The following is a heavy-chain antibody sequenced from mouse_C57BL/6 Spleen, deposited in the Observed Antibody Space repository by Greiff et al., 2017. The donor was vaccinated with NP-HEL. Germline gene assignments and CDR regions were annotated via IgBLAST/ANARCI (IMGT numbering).Heavy chain of an antibody. V-gene: IGHV1-50*01. J-gene: IGHJ4*01. D-gene: IGHD1-1*01. CDR2: IDPSDSYT. CDR3: ARRTTVVAFYAMDY. Sequence: QVQLQQPGAELVKPGASVKLSCKASGYTFTSYWMQWVKQRPGQGLERIGEIDPSDSYTNYNQKFKGKATLTVDTSSSTAYMQLSSLTSEDSAVYYCARRTTVVAFYAMDYWGQGTSVTVSS. CDR1: GYTFTSYW.